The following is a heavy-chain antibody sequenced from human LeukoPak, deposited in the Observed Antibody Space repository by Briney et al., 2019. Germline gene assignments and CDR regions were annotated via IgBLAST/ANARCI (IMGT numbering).Heavy chain of an antibody. D-gene: IGHD6-19*01. J-gene: IGHJ4*02. Sequence: GGSLRLSCAASGFTFSSYEMNWVRQAPGKGLEWVSYISSSSSYIYYADSVKGRFTISRDNAKNSLYLQMNSLRAEDTAVYYCARDPSGWYFVDYWGQGTLVTVSS. CDR3: ARDPSGWYFVDY. CDR1: GFTFSSYE. V-gene: IGHV3-21*05. CDR2: ISSSSSYI.